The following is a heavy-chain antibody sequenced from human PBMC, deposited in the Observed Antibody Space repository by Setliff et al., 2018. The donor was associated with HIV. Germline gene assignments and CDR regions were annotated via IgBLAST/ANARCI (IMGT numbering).Heavy chain of an antibody. CDR1: GGSFSGYY. CDR2: INHSGST. CDR3: ARERGPVGVVAAAYYYYMDV. V-gene: IGHV4-34*01. Sequence: PSETLSLTCAVYGGSFSGYYWSWIRQPPGKGLEWIGEINHSGSTNYNPSLKSRVTISVDTSKNQFSLKLSSVTAADTAVYYCARERGPVGVVAAAYYYYMDVWGKGTTVTVSS. J-gene: IGHJ6*03. D-gene: IGHD2-15*01.